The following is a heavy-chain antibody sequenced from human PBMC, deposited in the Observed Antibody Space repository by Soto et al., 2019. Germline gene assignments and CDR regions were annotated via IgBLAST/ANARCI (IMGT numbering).Heavy chain of an antibody. D-gene: IGHD1-1*01. J-gene: IGHJ4*02. CDR3: AKDPGNNWGPPFDY. CDR2: IWYDGSKK. CDR1: GFTFSNYG. V-gene: IGHV3-33*06. Sequence: QVHLVQSGGDVVQPGRSLRLSCAASGFTFSNYGFHWLRQAPGKGLEWVGVIWYDGSKKYYVDSVRGRFTISRDNSKDTLDPQKGSLRVEATAVYYLAKDPGNNWGPPFDYWGQGTLVTVSS.